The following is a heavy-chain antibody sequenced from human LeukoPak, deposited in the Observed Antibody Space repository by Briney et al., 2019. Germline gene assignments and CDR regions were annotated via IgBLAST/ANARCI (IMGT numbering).Heavy chain of an antibody. J-gene: IGHJ4*02. D-gene: IGHD6-13*01. Sequence: GGSLRLSCAASGFTVSSNYMSWVRQAPGKGLEWVSVIYTNGNTYYADSVKGRFTISRDSSKNTLYLQMNSLRSEDTAVYYCAKEKVFTSTSWTTIEYWGQGTLVTVSS. V-gene: IGHV3-66*03. CDR1: GFTVSSNY. CDR3: AKEKVFTSTSWTTIEY. CDR2: IYTNGNT.